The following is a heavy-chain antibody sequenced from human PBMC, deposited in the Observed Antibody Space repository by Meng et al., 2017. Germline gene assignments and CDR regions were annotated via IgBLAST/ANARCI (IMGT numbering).Heavy chain of an antibody. D-gene: IGHD1-26*01. J-gene: IGHJ4*02. CDR1: GGSISSSSYY. CDR2: IYYSGST. CDR3: ARQYSGSYETYDY. Sequence: SETLSLTCTVSGGSISSSSYYWGWIRQPPGKGLEWIGSIYYSGSTYYNPSLKSRVTISVDTSRNQFSLKLSSVTAADTAVYYCARQYSGSYETYDYWGQGTLVTVSS. V-gene: IGHV4-39*07.